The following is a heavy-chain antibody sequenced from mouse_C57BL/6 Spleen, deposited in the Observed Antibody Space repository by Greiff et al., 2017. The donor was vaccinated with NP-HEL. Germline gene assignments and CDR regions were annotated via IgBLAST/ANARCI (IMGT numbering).Heavy chain of an antibody. Sequence: EVKVVESGGGLVQPGGSMKLSCAASGFTFSDAWMDWVRQSPEKGLEWVAEIRNKANNHATYYAESVKGRFTISRDDSKSSVYLQMNSLRAEDTGIYYCTRTTMVTTDYYAMDYWGQGTSVTVSS. V-gene: IGHV6-6*01. CDR1: GFTFSDAW. CDR2: IRNKANNHAT. J-gene: IGHJ4*01. D-gene: IGHD2-2*01. CDR3: TRTTMVTTDYYAMDY.